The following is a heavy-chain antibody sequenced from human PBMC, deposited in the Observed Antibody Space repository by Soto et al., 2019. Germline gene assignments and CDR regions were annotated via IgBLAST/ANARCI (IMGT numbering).Heavy chain of an antibody. J-gene: IGHJ6*02. D-gene: IGHD6-19*01. CDR2: IYYSGSP. Sequence: SETLSLTCTVSGGSISSYYWGWIRQPPGKGLEWIGYIYYSGSPYYNPSLKSRVTISVDTSKNQFSLKLSSVTAADTAVYYCAVPAASVAGASGSFYYYGMDVWGQGTTVTVSS. V-gene: IGHV4-59*04. CDR1: GGSISSYY. CDR3: AVPAASVAGASGSFYYYGMDV.